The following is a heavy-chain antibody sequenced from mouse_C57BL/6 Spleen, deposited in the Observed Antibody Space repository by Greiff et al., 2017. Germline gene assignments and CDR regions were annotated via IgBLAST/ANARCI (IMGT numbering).Heavy chain of an antibody. D-gene: IGHD1-1*01. CDR2: INPNNGGT. Sequence: VQLQQSGPELVKPGASVKMSCKASGYTFTDYNMHWVKQSHGKSLEWIGYINPNNGGTSYNQKFKGKATLTVNKSSSTAYMELRSLTSEDSAVYYCAREGIYYGSSRYWYFDVWGTGTTVTVSS. CDR1: GYTFTDYN. V-gene: IGHV1-22*01. J-gene: IGHJ1*03. CDR3: AREGIYYGSSRYWYFDV.